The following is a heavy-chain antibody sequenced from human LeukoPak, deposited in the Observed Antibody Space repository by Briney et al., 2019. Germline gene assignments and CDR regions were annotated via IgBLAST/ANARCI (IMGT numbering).Heavy chain of an antibody. V-gene: IGHV1-2*02. CDR2: INPDSGDT. CDR1: GYTFTGYY. J-gene: IGHJ3*02. D-gene: IGHD2-8*01. CDR3: AIMGDTFDI. Sequence: ASEKVSCKASGYTFTGYYMHWVRQAPGQGLEWTGSINPDSGDTNYAQNLQGRVTMTRDTSINTAYLDLSRLRSDDTAVYYCAIMGDTFDIWGQGTKVTVSS.